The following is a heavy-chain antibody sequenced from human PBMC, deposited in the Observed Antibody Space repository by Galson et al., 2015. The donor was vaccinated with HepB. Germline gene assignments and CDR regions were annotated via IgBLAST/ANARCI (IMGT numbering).Heavy chain of an antibody. V-gene: IGHV3-13*01. Sequence: SLRLSCAASGFSFSGYDMHWVRQPTGKGLEWVSVIDTAGDTYYAGSVKGRFTISRENAKNSLYLQMNSLRAGDTAVYYCARHHYAMDVWGQGTTVTVS. CDR1: GFSFSGYD. CDR2: IDTAGDT. J-gene: IGHJ6*02. CDR3: ARHHYAMDV.